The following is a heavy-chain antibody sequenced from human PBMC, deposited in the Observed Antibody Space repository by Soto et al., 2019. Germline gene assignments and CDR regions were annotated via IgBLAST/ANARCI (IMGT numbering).Heavy chain of an antibody. CDR3: ARVVITFGGVIVYFDY. CDR1: GGTFSSYA. V-gene: IGHV1-69*12. CDR2: IIPIFGTA. J-gene: IGHJ4*02. D-gene: IGHD3-16*02. Sequence: QVQLVQSGAEVKKPGSSVKVSCKASGGTFSSYAISWVRQAPGQGLECMGGIIPIFGTANYAQKFQGRVTITADESTSTAYMELSSLRSEDTAVYYCARVVITFGGVIVYFDYWGQGTLVTVSS.